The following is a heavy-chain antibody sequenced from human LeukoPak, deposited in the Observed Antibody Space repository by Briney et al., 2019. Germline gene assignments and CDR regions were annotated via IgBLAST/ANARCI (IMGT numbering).Heavy chain of an antibody. CDR3: AREFGPTFGGVIVQSFFDY. D-gene: IGHD3-16*02. Sequence: GASVKVSCKASGYAITSYYMHWVRQAPGQGLEWMGTVHPNGDNRTYAQRFQGRVTMTRDTSTSTVYMDLSSLRSDDTAVYYCAREFGPTFGGVIVQSFFDYWGQGTLVTVSS. V-gene: IGHV1-46*01. CDR1: GYAITSYY. J-gene: IGHJ4*02. CDR2: VHPNGDNR.